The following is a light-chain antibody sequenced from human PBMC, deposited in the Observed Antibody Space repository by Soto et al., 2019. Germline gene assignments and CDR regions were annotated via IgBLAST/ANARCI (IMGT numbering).Light chain of an antibody. Sequence: EIVLTQSPGTLSLSPGERATLSCRASQSVDSTYLAWYQQRPGQAPRLLIYATSSRAAGVPDRFSGSGSGTDLTLTIISLDPEDFAVYYCQQYDTSPPLYTFGHVTKLDIK. V-gene: IGKV3-20*01. CDR3: QQYDTSPPLYT. CDR1: QSVDSTY. J-gene: IGKJ2*01. CDR2: ATS.